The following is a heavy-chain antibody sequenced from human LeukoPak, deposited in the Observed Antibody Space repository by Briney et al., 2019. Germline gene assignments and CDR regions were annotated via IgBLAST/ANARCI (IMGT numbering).Heavy chain of an antibody. CDR2: ITWNSGST. V-gene: IGHV3-9*01. CDR1: GFTFDDYA. Sequence: GGSLRLSCAASGFTFDDYAMHWVRQAPGKGLEWVSGITWNSGSTGYADSVKGRFTISRDNAKNSLYLQMNSLRAEDTALYYCAKGGILKTGYSSSWSDYWGQGTLVTVSS. CDR3: AKGGILKTGYSSSWSDY. J-gene: IGHJ4*02. D-gene: IGHD6-13*01.